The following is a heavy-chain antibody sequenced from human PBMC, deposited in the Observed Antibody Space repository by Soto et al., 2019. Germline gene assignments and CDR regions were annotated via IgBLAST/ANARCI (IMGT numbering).Heavy chain of an antibody. V-gene: IGHV5-51*01. D-gene: IGHD5-12*01. CDR3: ARPGSGYDPTHYFAY. CDR1: GYSFTSYW. CDR2: IYPGDSGT. Sequence: GESLKISCKGSGYSFTSYWIGWVRQMPGKGLEWMGIIYPGDSGTRYSPSFQGQVTISADKSISTAYLQWSSLKASDTAMYYCARPGSGYDPTHYFAYWGQGTLVTVSS. J-gene: IGHJ4*02.